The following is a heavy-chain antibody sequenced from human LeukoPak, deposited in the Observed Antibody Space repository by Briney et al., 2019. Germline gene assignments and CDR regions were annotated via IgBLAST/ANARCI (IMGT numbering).Heavy chain of an antibody. CDR1: GYTFTSYG. Sequence: ASVKVSCKASGYTFTSYGISWVRQAPGQGLEWMGWISAYNGNTNYAQKLQGRVTMTTDTSTSTAYMELRSLRSDDTAVYYCARDVVVPAAIHHFDYWGQGTLVTASS. V-gene: IGHV1-18*01. CDR3: ARDVVVPAAIHHFDY. CDR2: ISAYNGNT. D-gene: IGHD2-2*01. J-gene: IGHJ4*02.